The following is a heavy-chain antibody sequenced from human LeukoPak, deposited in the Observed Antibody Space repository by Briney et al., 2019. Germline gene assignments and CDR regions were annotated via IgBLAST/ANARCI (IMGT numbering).Heavy chain of an antibody. D-gene: IGHD1-26*01. CDR2: IKEDGSEK. Sequence: GGSLRLSCVASGFTFTRYWMTWVRQAPGTGLELVANIKEDGSEKYYVDSVKGRSTISRDNAKNSLYLQMNSLRAEDTALYYCVYGGSYYVAWGQGTLVTVSS. CDR1: GFTFTRYW. V-gene: IGHV3-7*01. CDR3: VYGGSYYVA. J-gene: IGHJ5*02.